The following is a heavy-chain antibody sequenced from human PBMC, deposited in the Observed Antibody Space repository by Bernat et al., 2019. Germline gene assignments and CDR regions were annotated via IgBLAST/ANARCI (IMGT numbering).Heavy chain of an antibody. CDR2: IWYDGSNK. Sequence: QVQLVESGGGVVQPGRSLRLSCAASRFTFSSYGMHWVRQAPGKGLEWVAVIWYDGSNKYYGDSVKGRFIISRDNSKNTLYLQMNSLRDEDTAVYYCARGGSSSWYEVFYWGQGTLVTVSS. CDR1: RFTFSSYG. J-gene: IGHJ4*02. V-gene: IGHV3-33*01. CDR3: ARGGSSSWYEVFY. D-gene: IGHD6-13*01.